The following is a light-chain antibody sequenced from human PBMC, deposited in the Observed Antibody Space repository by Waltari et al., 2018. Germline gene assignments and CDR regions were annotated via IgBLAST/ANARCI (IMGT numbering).Light chain of an antibody. J-gene: IGKJ4*01. V-gene: IGKV3-15*01. CDR1: QSVSSN. Sequence: EIVMTQSPATLSVSPGERATLPCRASQSVSSNLAWYQKKPGQAPRLLIYGASTRATGIPARFSGSGSATEFTLTISSLQSEDFAVYYCQQYNNWPPLTFGGGTKVEIK. CDR3: QQYNNWPPLT. CDR2: GAS.